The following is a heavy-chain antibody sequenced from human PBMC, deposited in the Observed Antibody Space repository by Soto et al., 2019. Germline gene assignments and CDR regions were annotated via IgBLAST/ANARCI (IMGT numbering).Heavy chain of an antibody. Sequence: EVQLWESGGGLVQPGGSLRLSCAASGFTFSNYAMTWVRQAPGKGLEWVSTISGSGGSTYYADSVKGRFTISRDNSKNTLYLQMNSLRAEDTAVYYCGRGQWLLLQWNVAFDIWGQGTVVTVSS. V-gene: IGHV3-23*01. CDR3: GRGQWLLLQWNVAFDI. J-gene: IGHJ3*02. CDR2: ISGSGGST. CDR1: GFTFSNYA. D-gene: IGHD3-22*01.